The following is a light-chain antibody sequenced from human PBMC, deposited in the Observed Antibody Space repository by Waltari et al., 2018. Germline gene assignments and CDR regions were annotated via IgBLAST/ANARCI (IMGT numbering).Light chain of an antibody. V-gene: IGKV1-5*03. J-gene: IGKJ2*01. Sequence: DIQMTQSPSTLSASVGDRVTITCRASQSISSWLAWYQQKPGKAPKLLIYKAFSLESGVPSRLSGSGSGTEFTLTISSLQPDDFATYYCQQYNSYRYTFGQGTKLEIK. CDR1: QSISSW. CDR2: KAF. CDR3: QQYNSYRYT.